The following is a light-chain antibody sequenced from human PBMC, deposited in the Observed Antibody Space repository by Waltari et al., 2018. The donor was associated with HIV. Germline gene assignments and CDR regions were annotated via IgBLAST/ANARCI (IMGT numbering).Light chain of an antibody. J-gene: IGLJ3*02. CDR3: QTWGTGVRV. Sequence: QLVVTQSPSASASLGASVKLTCTLSSGHSHYAIAWLQQQPQKAPRYLRKVNSDGSHNRGDGFPDRFSGASSVAARYLTISSLQSEDESDYFCQTWGTGVRVFGGGTKLTVL. V-gene: IGLV4-69*01. CDR1: SGHSHYA. CDR2: VNSDGSH.